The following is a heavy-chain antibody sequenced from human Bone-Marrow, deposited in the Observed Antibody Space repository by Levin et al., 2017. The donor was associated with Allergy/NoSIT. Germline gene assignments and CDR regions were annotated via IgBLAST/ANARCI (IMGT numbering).Heavy chain of an antibody. J-gene: IGHJ4*02. D-gene: IGHD3-10*01. Sequence: GESLKISCAASGFTFSSYAMHWVRQAPGKGLEWVAVISYDGSNKYYADSVKGRFTISRDNSKNTLYLQMNSLRAEDTAVYYCARGYYYNYFDYWGQGTLVTVSS. CDR1: GFTFSSYA. V-gene: IGHV3-30-3*01. CDR2: ISYDGSNK. CDR3: ARGYYYNYFDY.